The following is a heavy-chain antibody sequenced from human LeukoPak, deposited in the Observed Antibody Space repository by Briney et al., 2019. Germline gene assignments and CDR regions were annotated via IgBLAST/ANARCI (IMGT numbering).Heavy chain of an antibody. Sequence: GGSLRLSCAASGFTFTSYAMHLVRQAPRKGLKWVAVISYDGSNKYYAYSVKGRFTISRDNSKNTLYLQMNSLRAEDTAVYYCARDRETGSGQYYFDYWGQGTLVTVSS. D-gene: IGHD1-26*01. CDR2: ISYDGSNK. J-gene: IGHJ4*02. CDR1: GFTFTSYA. CDR3: ARDRETGSGQYYFDY. V-gene: IGHV3-30-3*01.